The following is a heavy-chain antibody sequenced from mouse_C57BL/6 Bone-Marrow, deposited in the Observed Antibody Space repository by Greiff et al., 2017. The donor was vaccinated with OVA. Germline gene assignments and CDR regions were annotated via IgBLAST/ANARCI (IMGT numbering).Heavy chain of an antibody. CDR3: ASWEGFAY. Sequence: EVKLMESGGGLVQPGGSLKLSCAASGFTFSDYGMAWVRQAPRKGPEWVAFISHLAYSIYYADTVTGRVTISRENAKNTLYLEMSSLRSEDTAMYYCASWEGFAYWGQGTLVTVSA. D-gene: IGHD4-1*01. V-gene: IGHV5-15*01. CDR2: ISHLAYSI. CDR1: GFTFSDYG. J-gene: IGHJ3*01.